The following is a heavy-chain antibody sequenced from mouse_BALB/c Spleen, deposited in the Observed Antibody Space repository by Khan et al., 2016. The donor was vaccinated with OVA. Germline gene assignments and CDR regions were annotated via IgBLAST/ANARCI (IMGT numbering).Heavy chain of an antibody. J-gene: IGHJ2*01. CDR2: ISYSGNT. V-gene: IGHV3-2*02. CDR3: ARVYGGDVDY. D-gene: IGHD2-10*02. Sequence: QLEESGSGLVKPSQSLSLTCTVTGYSITSAYAWNWIRQFPGNKLEWMGYISYSGNTKYNPSLKSRISVTRDTSKNQIFLQLNSVTAEDTATYYCARVYGGDVDYWGQGTTHTVSS. CDR1: GYSITSAYA.